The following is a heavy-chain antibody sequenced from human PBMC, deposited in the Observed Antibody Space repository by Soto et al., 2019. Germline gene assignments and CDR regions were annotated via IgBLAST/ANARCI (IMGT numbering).Heavy chain of an antibody. Sequence: QVQLLQSGAEVKNPGASVKVSCKSSGYTFTSYGISWVRQAPGQGLEWMGWISAYNGNTNYAQKLQGRVTMTTDTSTSTAYMELRSLRSDDTAVYDGARVKKPGGYYYGMDVWCQGTTVTVSS. CDR3: ARVKKPGGYYYGMDV. CDR2: ISAYNGNT. CDR1: GYTFTSYG. J-gene: IGHJ6*02. V-gene: IGHV1-18*01. D-gene: IGHD3-16*01.